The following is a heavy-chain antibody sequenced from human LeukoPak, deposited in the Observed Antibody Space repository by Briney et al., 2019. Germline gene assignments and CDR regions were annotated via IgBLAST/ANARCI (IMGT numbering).Heavy chain of an antibody. J-gene: IGHJ4*02. D-gene: IGHD3-3*01. CDR2: IYYSGST. Sequence: SETLSLTCTVSGGSISSSSYYWGWIRQPPGKGLEWIGSIYYSGSTYYNPSLKSRVTISVDTSKNQFSLKLSSVTAADTAVYYCARVMDYDFWSVGYWGQGTLVTVSS. CDR1: GGSISSSSYY. CDR3: ARVMDYDFWSVGY. V-gene: IGHV4-39*07.